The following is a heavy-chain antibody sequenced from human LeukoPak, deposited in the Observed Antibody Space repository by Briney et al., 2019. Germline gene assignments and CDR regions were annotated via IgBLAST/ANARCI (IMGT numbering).Heavy chain of an antibody. J-gene: IGHJ4*02. CDR3: ARGDIVVVPAAIGSGFDN. CDR1: GGTFSSYA. V-gene: IGHV1-69*13. CDR2: IIPIFGTA. Sequence: ASVKVSCKASGGTFSSYAISWVRQAPGQGLEWMGGIIPIFGTANYAQKFQGGVTITADESTSTAYMELSSLRSEDTAVYYCARGDIVVVPAAIGSGFDNWGQGTLVTVSS. D-gene: IGHD2-2*01.